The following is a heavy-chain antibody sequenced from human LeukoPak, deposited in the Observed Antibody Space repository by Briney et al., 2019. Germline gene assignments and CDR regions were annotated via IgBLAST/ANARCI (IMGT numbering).Heavy chain of an antibody. CDR2: ISGSGGST. V-gene: IGHV3-23*01. J-gene: IGHJ5*02. CDR3: AKDREYSSGCNWFDP. CDR1: GFTFSSYA. Sequence: GGSLRLSCAASGFTFSSYAMSWVRQAPGKGLEWVSAISGSGGSTYYADSVKGRFTISRDNSKNTLYLQMNSLRAEDTAVYYCAKDREYSSGCNWFDPWGQGTLVTDSS. D-gene: IGHD6-19*01.